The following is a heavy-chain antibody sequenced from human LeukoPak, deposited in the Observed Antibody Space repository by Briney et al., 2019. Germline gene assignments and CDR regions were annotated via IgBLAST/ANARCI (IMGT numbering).Heavy chain of an antibody. V-gene: IGHV3-21*01. D-gene: IGHD2-2*01. CDR2: ISSSSSYI. Sequence: PGGSPRLSCAASGFTFSSYSTNWVRQAPGKGLEWVSSISSSSSYIYYADSVKGRFTISRDNAKNSLYLQMNSLRAEDTAVYYCARDCSSTSCYLITPYDYWGQGTLVTVSS. J-gene: IGHJ4*02. CDR1: GFTFSSYS. CDR3: ARDCSSTSCYLITPYDY.